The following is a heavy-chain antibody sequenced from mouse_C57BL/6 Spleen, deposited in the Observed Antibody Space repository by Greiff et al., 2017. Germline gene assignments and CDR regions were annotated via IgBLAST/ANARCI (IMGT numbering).Heavy chain of an antibody. CDR1: GYTFTSYT. CDR3: ARGKYDGYYVLAD. CDR2: INPSSGCT. Sequence: QVQLQQSGAELARPGASVKMSCKASGYTFTSYTMHWVKQRPGQGLEWIGYINPSSGCTKYNQKFKDKATLTADKSSSTAYMQLSSLTSEDAAVYYCARGKYDGYYVLADGGKGTLVTVS. J-gene: IGHJ3*01. V-gene: IGHV1-4*01. D-gene: IGHD2-3*01.